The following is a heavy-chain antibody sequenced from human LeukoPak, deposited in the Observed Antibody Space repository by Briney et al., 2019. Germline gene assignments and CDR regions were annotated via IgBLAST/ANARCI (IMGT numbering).Heavy chain of an antibody. V-gene: IGHV1-46*01. Sequence: VKVSCKASGYTFTGYYMHWVRQAPGQGLEWLGVINTGGGTTSSAQKFQGRVTMTRDTSTSTVYMELSSLTSEDTAVYYCARDSGQFDYWGQGTLVTVSS. CDR1: GYTFTGYY. CDR2: INTGGGTT. D-gene: IGHD5-12*01. J-gene: IGHJ4*02. CDR3: ARDSGQFDY.